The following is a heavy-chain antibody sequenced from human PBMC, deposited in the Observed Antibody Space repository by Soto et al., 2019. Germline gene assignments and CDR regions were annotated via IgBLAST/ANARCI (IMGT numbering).Heavy chain of an antibody. CDR3: ARQHKAYYYDSSGYYEFDY. CDR2: IYPGDSDT. J-gene: IGHJ4*02. V-gene: IGHV5-51*01. CDR1: GYSFTSYW. Sequence: GESLKISCKGSGYSFTSYWIGWVRQMPGKGLEWMGIIYPGDSDTRYSPSFQGQVTISADKSISTAYLQWSSLKASDTAMYYCARQHKAYYYDSSGYYEFDYWGQGTLVTV. D-gene: IGHD3-22*01.